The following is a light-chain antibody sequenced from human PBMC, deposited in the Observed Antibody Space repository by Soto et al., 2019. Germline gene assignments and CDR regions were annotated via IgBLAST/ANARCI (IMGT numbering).Light chain of an antibody. V-gene: IGLV2-14*03. Sequence: QSALTQPASVSGSPGQSITISCTGTSSDIGAYNFVSWYQQHPGKAPKLMLYDVNIRPSGVSNRFSGSKSGNTASLTISGLQAKDEADYYCTSWTTSNTMIFGGGTTLTVL. J-gene: IGLJ2*01. CDR2: DVN. CDR1: SSDIGAYNF. CDR3: TSWTTSNTMI.